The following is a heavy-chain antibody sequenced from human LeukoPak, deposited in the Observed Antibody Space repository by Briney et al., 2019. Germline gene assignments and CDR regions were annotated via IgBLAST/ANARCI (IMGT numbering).Heavy chain of an antibody. CDR1: GFTFSSYL. CDR3: ARDPNYDFWSGYYYFDY. Sequence: GGSLRLSCAASGFTFSSYLMSWVRQAPGKGREWVATIKQDGSEKYYVDSVKGRFTISRDNAKNSLYLQMNSLRAEDTAVYYCARDPNYDFWSGYYYFDYWGQGTLVTVSS. D-gene: IGHD3-3*01. J-gene: IGHJ4*02. CDR2: IKQDGSEK. V-gene: IGHV3-7*01.